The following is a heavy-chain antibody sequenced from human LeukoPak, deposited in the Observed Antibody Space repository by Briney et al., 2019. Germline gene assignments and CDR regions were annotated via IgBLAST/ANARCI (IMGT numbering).Heavy chain of an antibody. CDR1: GGSFSGYY. CDR2: INHSGST. Sequence: SETLSLTCAVYGGSFSGYYWSWIRQPPGKGLEWIGEINHSGSTNYNPSLKSRVTISVDTPKNQFSLKLSSVTAADTAVYYCASGKYSSGWYPLPCHYWGQGTLVTVSS. V-gene: IGHV4-34*01. CDR3: ASGKYSSGWYPLPCHY. J-gene: IGHJ4*02. D-gene: IGHD6-19*01.